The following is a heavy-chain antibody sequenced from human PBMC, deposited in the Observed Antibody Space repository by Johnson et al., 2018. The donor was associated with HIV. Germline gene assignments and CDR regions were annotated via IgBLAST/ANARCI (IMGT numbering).Heavy chain of an antibody. D-gene: IGHD3-3*01. CDR1: GFTFNTYG. CDR3: AKGYYDSPFGFDI. Sequence: QVQLVESGGGLVQPGGSLRLSCAASGFTFNTYGMHWVRQAPGKGLEWVALMSHDGSNKYYTDPVKGRFTISRDNSKNALYLQMHNLTTEDTAVYYCAKGYYDSPFGFDIWGQGTMVIVS. V-gene: IGHV3-30*18. CDR2: MSHDGSNK. J-gene: IGHJ3*02.